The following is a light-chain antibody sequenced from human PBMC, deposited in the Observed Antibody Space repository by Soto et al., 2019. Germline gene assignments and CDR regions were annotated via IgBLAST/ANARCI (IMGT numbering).Light chain of an antibody. V-gene: IGKV2D-29*02. CDR3: MQSIQLRT. CDR1: QSLLHSDGKTY. Sequence: IVITHTPLSLSVTPGQSASISCKGSQSLLHSDGKTYLYWYLQKPGQSPQLLIYEVSNRLSGVPERFSGSGSGTDFTLKISRVEAEDVGLYYCMQSIQLRTLGQGTKVDIK. J-gene: IGKJ1*01. CDR2: EVS.